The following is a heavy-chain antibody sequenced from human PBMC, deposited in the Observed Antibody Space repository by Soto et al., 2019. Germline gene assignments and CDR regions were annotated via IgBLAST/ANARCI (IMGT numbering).Heavy chain of an antibody. D-gene: IGHD1-7*01. V-gene: IGHV4-4*02. Sequence: QVQLQESGPGLVKPSGTLSLTCAMSSDSISSSYWCSWVRQPPGKGLEWIGEISHSGSTHYNPSLKSRVTMAVDESKNQFSLNLSSVTAADTAVYYCARSNWNYIRTLDYWGQGTLVTVSS. CDR1: SDSISSSYW. J-gene: IGHJ4*02. CDR2: ISHSGST. CDR3: ARSNWNYIRTLDY.